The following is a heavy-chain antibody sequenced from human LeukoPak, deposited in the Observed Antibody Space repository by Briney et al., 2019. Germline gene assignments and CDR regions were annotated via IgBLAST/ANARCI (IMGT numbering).Heavy chain of an antibody. V-gene: IGHV3-30*02. Sequence: PGGSLRLSCAASGFTFSSYGMHWVRQAPGKGLEWVAFIRYDGSNKYYADSVKGRFTISRDNSKNTLYLQMNSLRAEDTAVYYCVKELHPGGGGAEYFQHWGQGTLVTVSS. D-gene: IGHD2-15*01. CDR3: VKELHPGGGGAEYFQH. J-gene: IGHJ1*01. CDR1: GFTFSSYG. CDR2: IRYDGSNK.